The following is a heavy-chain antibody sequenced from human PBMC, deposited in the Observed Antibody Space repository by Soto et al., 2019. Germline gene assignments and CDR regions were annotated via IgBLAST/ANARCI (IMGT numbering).Heavy chain of an antibody. CDR3: AREDGGGPFDY. J-gene: IGHJ4*02. CDR1: GFMFSAYA. Sequence: DVHLLESGGGLVQPGGSLRLSCAASGFMFSAYAMHWVRQAPGQGLEWVSSMSGTSADTYYADSVKGRFTVSRDSSKDTLYLQLNSLRAADTALYFCAREDGGGPFDYWGQGTLVIVSS. V-gene: IGHV3-23*01. D-gene: IGHD2-15*01. CDR2: MSGTSADT.